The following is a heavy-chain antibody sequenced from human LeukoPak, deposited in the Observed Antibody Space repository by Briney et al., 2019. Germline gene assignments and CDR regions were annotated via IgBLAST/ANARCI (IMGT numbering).Heavy chain of an antibody. CDR2: ISTTGGTT. CDR1: GLTFSSYG. CDR3: ARDRSMATRLWTPTDY. D-gene: IGHD6-6*01. J-gene: IGHJ4*02. V-gene: IGHV3-23*01. Sequence: GGSLRLSCAASGLTFSSYGMSWVRQAPGRGLEWVSAISTTGGTTYYADSVRGRFTISRDNSRNTLYLQMNSLRAEDTAVYYCARDRSMATRLWTPTDYWGQGTLVTVSS.